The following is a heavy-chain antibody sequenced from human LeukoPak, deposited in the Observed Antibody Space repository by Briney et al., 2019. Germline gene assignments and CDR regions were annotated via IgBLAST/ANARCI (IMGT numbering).Heavy chain of an antibody. D-gene: IGHD3-3*01. V-gene: IGHV3-15*01. CDR1: GFIFSSAW. Sequence: GGSLRLSCAASGFIFSSAWMSWVRQAPGKGLEWVGHINTKTDGWTTNYAAPVKGRFTISRDDSKNTVYLQMNSLKTEDTAVYYCAKDHSITIFGVANPTWAFDIWGQGTMVTVSS. CDR2: INTKTDGWTT. J-gene: IGHJ3*02. CDR3: AKDHSITIFGVANPTWAFDI.